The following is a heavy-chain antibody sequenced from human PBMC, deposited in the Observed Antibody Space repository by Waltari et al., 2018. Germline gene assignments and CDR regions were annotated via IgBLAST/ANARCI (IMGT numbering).Heavy chain of an antibody. CDR1: GYPISSGYR. V-gene: IGHV4-38-2*01. D-gene: IGHD1-1*01. Sequence: QVQLQESGPGLVKPSETLSLTCAVSGYPISSGYRWGWIRQPPGKGLGWIGSTYHSGTTYYNPSLKSRVTISVDTSNNQFSLKLRSVTAADTALYYCARAETPTTGFYFDYWGHGTLVTVSS. J-gene: IGHJ4*01. CDR2: TYHSGTT. CDR3: ARAETPTTGFYFDY.